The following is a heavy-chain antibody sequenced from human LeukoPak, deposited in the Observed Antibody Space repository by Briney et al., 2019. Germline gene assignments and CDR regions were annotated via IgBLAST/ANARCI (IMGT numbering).Heavy chain of an antibody. CDR2: LSWNSQSI. V-gene: IGHV3-9*01. CDR1: GFTFDDYH. J-gene: IGHJ4*02. CDR3: AKESGTYYYFDY. D-gene: IGHD1-26*01. Sequence: GRSLRLSCAASGFTFDDYHIHWVRQAPGKGLEWVAGLSWNSQSIGYADSVKGRFTISRDNAKNSLYLQMNNLRVEDTALYYCAKESGTYYYFDYWGQGTLVTVSS.